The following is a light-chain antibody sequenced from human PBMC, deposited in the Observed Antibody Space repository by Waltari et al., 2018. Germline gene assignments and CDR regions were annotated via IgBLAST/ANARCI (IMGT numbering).Light chain of an antibody. V-gene: IGLV1-44*01. CDR3: ATWDDSLDGHVV. CDR2: GNN. Sequence: QSVVTQPPSASGTPGQRVTISCSGGTSNIGSNPDKWYQQLPGTAPKILIYGNNQRPSGVPERFSGSKSGTSASLAISGLQSEDEADYYCATWDDSLDGHVVFGGGTKLTVL. J-gene: IGLJ2*01. CDR1: TSNIGSNP.